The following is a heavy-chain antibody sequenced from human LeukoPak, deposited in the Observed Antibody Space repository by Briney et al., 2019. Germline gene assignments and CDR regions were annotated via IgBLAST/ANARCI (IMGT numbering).Heavy chain of an antibody. CDR3: ARVGAMGYFDY. Sequence: PSETLSLTCTVSGGSISSYYWSWIRQPPGKGLEWIGYLYYSGNTNYNPSLKSRVTISVDKSKNQFSLKLSSVTAADTAVYYCARVGAMGYFDYWGQGTLVTVSS. CDR2: LYYSGNT. CDR1: GGSISSYY. V-gene: IGHV4-59*12. J-gene: IGHJ4*02. D-gene: IGHD5-18*01.